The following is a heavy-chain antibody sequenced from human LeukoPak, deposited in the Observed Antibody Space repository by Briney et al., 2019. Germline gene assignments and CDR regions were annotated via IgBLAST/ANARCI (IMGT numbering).Heavy chain of an antibody. CDR3: ARDNSVGDNAWWFDP. V-gene: IGHV1-46*01. CDR1: GYTFTSYY. Sequence: ASVTVSCKASGYTFTSYYMHWVRQAPGPGLEWAGLTNPTGGSTGYAQKFQGRVTMTSDMYTSTEYMELSSPRSQDTAIYYCARDNSVGDNAWWFDPWGQGTLVTVSS. D-gene: IGHD1-26*01. J-gene: IGHJ5*02. CDR2: TNPTGGST.